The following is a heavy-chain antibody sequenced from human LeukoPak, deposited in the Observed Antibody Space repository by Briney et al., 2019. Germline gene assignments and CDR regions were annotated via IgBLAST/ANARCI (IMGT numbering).Heavy chain of an antibody. CDR2: INPNIGDA. CDR3: ARMDLDGGDSIGFDS. J-gene: IGHJ5*01. CDR1: GYSFTGYF. V-gene: IGHV1-2*02. D-gene: IGHD2-21*02. Sequence: ASVKLFCKASGYSFTGYFMQWVRQAPGQGLEWMGWINPNIGDASYAQKFQGRVTMTRDRSINTAYMELSRLTSDDTAVYYCARMDLDGGDSIGFDSWGQGTLVTVSS.